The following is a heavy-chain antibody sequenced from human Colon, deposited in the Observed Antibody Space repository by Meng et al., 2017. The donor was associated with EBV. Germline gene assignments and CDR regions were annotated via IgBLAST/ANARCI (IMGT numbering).Heavy chain of an antibody. D-gene: IGHD3-22*01. CDR1: GFNFSSYA. CDR3: ARVQGHYRDY. J-gene: IGHJ4*02. V-gene: IGHV3-23*01. Sequence: EVQVLDSGGGLVQPGGSLRLSCAAYGFNFSSYAMSWVRQAPGKGLEWVSSVSGSGGDTYYADSVKGRFTISRDNSKNTLSLQMESLRAEDTAVYYCARVQGHYRDYWGQGTLVTVSS. CDR2: VSGSGGDT.